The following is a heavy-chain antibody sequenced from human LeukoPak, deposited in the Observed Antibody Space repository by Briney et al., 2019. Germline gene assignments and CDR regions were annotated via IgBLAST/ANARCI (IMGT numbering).Heavy chain of an antibody. V-gene: IGHV2-5*01. J-gene: IGHJ5*02. D-gene: IGHD5-24*01. CDR3: AHTIRRSGFDP. CDR1: GFSLSTSGVG. CDR2: IYWNDDK. Sequence: SGPTLVKPTQTLTLTCTFSGFSLSTSGVGVGWIRQPPGKALEWLALIYWNDDKPYSPSLKSRLTITKDTSKNQVVLTTTNMDPVDTATYYCAHTIRRSGFDPWGQGTLVTVSS.